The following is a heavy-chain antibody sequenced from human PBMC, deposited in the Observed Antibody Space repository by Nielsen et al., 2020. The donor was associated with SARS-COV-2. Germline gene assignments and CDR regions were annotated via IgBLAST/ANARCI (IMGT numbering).Heavy chain of an antibody. Sequence: GESLKISCAASGFTFSSYSMNWVRQAPGKGLEWVSSISSSSSYIYYADSVKGRFTISRDNSKNTLYLQMNSLRAEDTAVYYCALFGDWRTTDYWGQGTLVTVSS. CDR1: GFTFSSYS. J-gene: IGHJ4*02. CDR2: ISSSSSYI. D-gene: IGHD2-21*02. CDR3: ALFGDWRTTDY. V-gene: IGHV3-21*04.